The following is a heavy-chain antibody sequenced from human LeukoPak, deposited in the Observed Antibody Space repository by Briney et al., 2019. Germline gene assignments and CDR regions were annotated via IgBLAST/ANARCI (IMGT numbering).Heavy chain of an antibody. CDR3: ANWIGSSSRDY. Sequence: PGGSPRLSCAASGFTLTTYAIRWVRQAPGKGRGWVSGINSNGDEIYYADSVRGRCTISRDNSNNALYLQMDSLRAEAKAVYYCANWIGSSSRDYWGRGTLVTVSS. V-gene: IGHV3-23*01. CDR2: INSNGDEI. D-gene: IGHD6-6*01. CDR1: GFTLTTYA. J-gene: IGHJ4*02.